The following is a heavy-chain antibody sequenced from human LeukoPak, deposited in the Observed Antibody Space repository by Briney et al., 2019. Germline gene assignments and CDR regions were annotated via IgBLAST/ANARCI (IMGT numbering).Heavy chain of an antibody. J-gene: IGHJ4*02. D-gene: IGHD3-22*01. CDR1: GYSFTSYW. Sequence: GESLKISCKGSGYSFTSYWIGWVRQMPGKGLEWMGIIYPGDSDTRYSPSFQGQVTISADKSISTAYLQWSSLKASDTAMYYCARSNKQYDSSGYYCYWGQGTLVTVSS. CDR2: IYPGDSDT. V-gene: IGHV5-51*01. CDR3: ARSNKQYDSSGYYCY.